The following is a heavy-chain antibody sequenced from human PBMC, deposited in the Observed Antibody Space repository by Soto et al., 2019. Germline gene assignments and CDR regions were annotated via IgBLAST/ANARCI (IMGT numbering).Heavy chain of an antibody. CDR2: IDPSDSQT. J-gene: IGHJ4*02. D-gene: IGHD3-22*01. V-gene: IGHV5-10-1*01. CDR1: GYSFAGYW. CDR3: ARQIYDSDTGPNFQYYFDS. Sequence: ESLKTSFKGSGYSFAGYWITWVRQNPGKGLEWMGRIDPSDSQTYYSPSFRGHVTISVTKSITTVFLQWSSLRASDTAMYYCARQIYDSDTGPNFQYYFDSWGQGTPVTVSS.